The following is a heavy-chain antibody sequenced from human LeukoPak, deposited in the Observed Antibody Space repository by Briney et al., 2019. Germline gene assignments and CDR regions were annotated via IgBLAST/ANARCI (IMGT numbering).Heavy chain of an antibody. Sequence: PGGSLRLSCAASGFAFSDCYMTWIRQAPGKGLEYISYIGGSGGDITYADSVRGRFTVSRDNAKNSLYLQMNSLTVEDTAVYYCARYARELDYWGQGSLVTVSS. CDR1: GFAFSDCY. V-gene: IGHV3-11*01. J-gene: IGHJ4*02. D-gene: IGHD2-2*01. CDR3: ARYARELDY. CDR2: IGGSGGDI.